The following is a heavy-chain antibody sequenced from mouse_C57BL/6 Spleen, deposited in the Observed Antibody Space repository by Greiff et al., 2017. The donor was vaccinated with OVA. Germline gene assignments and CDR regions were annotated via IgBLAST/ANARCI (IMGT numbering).Heavy chain of an antibody. CDR2: IYPGDGDT. J-gene: IGHJ4*01. Sequence: VQLQQSGPELVKPGASVKISCKASGYAFSSSWMNWVKQRPGKGLEWIGRIYPGDGDTKYNGKFKGQATLTADKSSSTAYMQLSSLTSEDSAVSFCARSVDYGYAMDYWGQGTSVTVSS. D-gene: IGHD2-4*01. CDR1: GYAFSSSW. CDR3: ARSVDYGYAMDY. V-gene: IGHV1-82*01.